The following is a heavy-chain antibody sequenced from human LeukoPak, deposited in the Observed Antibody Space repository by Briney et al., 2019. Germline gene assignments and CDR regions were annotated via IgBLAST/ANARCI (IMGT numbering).Heavy chain of an antibody. CDR1: GFTFSSYS. Sequence: GGSLRLSCAASGFTFSSYSMNWVRQAPGKGLEWVSYISSSSSTIYYADSVKGRLTISRDNAKNSLYLQMNSLRDEDTAVYYCAREITTTGGRYFDYWGQGTLVTVSS. J-gene: IGHJ4*02. D-gene: IGHD3-16*01. CDR3: AREITTTGGRYFDY. V-gene: IGHV3-48*02. CDR2: ISSSSSTI.